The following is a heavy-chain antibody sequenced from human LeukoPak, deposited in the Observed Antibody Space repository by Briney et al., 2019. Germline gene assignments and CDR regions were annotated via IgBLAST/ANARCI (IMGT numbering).Heavy chain of an antibody. V-gene: IGHV3-30*04. J-gene: IGHJ5*02. Sequence: GRSLRLSCAASGFTFSSYAMHWVRQAPGKGLEWVAVISYDGSNKYYADSVKGRFTIFRDNSKNTLYLQMNSLRAEDTAVYYCARDWAAGSNWFDPWGQGTLVTVSS. CDR2: ISYDGSNK. D-gene: IGHD6-13*01. CDR1: GFTFSSYA. CDR3: ARDWAAGSNWFDP.